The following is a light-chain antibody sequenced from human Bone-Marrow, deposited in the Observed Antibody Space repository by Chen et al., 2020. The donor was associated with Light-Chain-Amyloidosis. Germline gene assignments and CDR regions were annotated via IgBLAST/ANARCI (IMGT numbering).Light chain of an antibody. J-gene: IGLJ2*01. CDR1: SSDVGSYNL. CDR3: CSYAGSSTFVV. CDR2: EVS. V-gene: IGLV2-23*02. Sequence: QSALTQPASVSGSPGQSITISCTGTSSDVGSYNLVSWYQQHQGKAPKLMIYEVSKRPSGVSNRFSGSKSGNTASLPISGLQAEDEADYYCCSYAGSSTFVVFGGGTKLSVL.